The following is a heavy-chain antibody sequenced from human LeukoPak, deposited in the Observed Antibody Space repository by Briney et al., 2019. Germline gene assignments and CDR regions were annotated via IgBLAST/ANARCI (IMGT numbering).Heavy chain of an antibody. CDR3: AREGYGPGNLPIDL. D-gene: IGHD3-10*01. CDR1: GFMLSDHY. CDR2: ITSHSTDI. Sequence: PGGSLRLSCAASGFMLSDHYMNWVRQAPGKGLEWVSSITSHSTDIYYADSVKGRFTISRDNSKNSLYLQLNSLRAEDTAIYYCAREGYGPGNLPIDLWGQGTTVTVSS. V-gene: IGHV3-69-1*01. J-gene: IGHJ6*02.